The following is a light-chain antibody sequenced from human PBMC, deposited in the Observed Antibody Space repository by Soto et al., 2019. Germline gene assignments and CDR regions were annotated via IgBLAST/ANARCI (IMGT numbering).Light chain of an antibody. CDR2: GAF. Sequence: DIQLTQSPSFLSASVGDRVTIVCRASQAISNYLAWYQQKPGKAPRXLIYGAFTLQSGVPSRFRGSGSGTELTITISSLQPEDFATYYCQQYYTLPLTFGGGTKVDIK. CDR3: QQYYTLPLT. J-gene: IGKJ4*01. V-gene: IGKV1-9*01. CDR1: QAISNY.